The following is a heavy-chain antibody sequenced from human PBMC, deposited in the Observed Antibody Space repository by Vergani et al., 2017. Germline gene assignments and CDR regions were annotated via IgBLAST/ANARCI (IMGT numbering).Heavy chain of an antibody. CDR2: INPSGGHT. V-gene: IGHV1-46*01. CDR3: ARDGTYYYGSGSFYLFDY. Sequence: QVQVVQSGAEVKKSGASVKVSCKTSGYTFSNYYMHWVRQAPGQGLEWMGMINPSGGHTNYAQKFQGRVTMTRDTSTNTAYMELRSLKSDDTAVYYCARDGTYYYGSGSFYLFDYWGQGTLVTVSS. D-gene: IGHD3-10*01. J-gene: IGHJ4*02. CDR1: GYTFSNYY.